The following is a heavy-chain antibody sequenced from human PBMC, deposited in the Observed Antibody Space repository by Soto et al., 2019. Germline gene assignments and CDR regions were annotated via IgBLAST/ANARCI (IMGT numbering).Heavy chain of an antibody. J-gene: IGHJ4*02. CDR3: ARGCCSSSCPYDFDC. CDR1: GFTCITYW. D-gene: IGHD2-2*01. Sequence: EVQLVESGGGLVQPGGSLRLSCAASGFTCITYWMSWVRQAPGKGLEWVATVRQDGSEIHYVDSVKGRVTISRDNAKNSLSRQMNSLRAEDTAVYYCARGCCSSSCPYDFDCWGQGTLVTVSS. V-gene: IGHV3-7*01. CDR2: VRQDGSEI.